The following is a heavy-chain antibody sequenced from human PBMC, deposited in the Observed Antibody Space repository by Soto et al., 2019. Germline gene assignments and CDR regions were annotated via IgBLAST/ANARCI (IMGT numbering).Heavy chain of an antibody. D-gene: IGHD1-1*01. Sequence: QVQLQVSGPGLVKPSGTLSLTCAVSGDSISSHNWWSWIRQPPGKGLEWIGEVYYNGTAKSSPSLKSRVTISVDKSKNQFSLKLTSVTAADTAVYFCARGATLTLNPFDTWDQGTLVTVSS. CDR3: ARGATLTLNPFDT. CDR1: GDSISSHNW. CDR2: VYYNGTA. J-gene: IGHJ3*02. V-gene: IGHV4-4*02.